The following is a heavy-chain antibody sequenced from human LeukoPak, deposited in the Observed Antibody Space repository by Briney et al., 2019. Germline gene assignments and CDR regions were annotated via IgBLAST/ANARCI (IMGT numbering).Heavy chain of an antibody. CDR2: MSYEGSKQ. D-gene: IGHD2-21*01. J-gene: IGHJ4*02. V-gene: IGHV3-30-3*01. CDR3: AREKVRFSFDY. Sequence: GGSLRLSCAASGFTFSSSTIHWVRQAPGKGLEGVAVMSYEGSKQYYAHSVKGRFTISRDNSKNTLYLQMNSLRADDTALYYCAREKVRFSFDYWGQGTLVTVSS. CDR1: GFTFSSST.